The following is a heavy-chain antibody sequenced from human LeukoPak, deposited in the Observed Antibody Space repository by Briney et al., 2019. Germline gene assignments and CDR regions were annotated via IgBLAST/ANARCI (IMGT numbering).Heavy chain of an antibody. CDR1: GFTFSSYE. J-gene: IGHJ3*02. CDR2: ISSSGSTI. Sequence: GGSLRLSCADSGFTFSSYEMNWVRQAPGKGLEWVSYISSSGSTIYYADSVKGRCTLSRDTAKNSLYLQMTSLRAENTAVYYCAKATQPLYCSGGSCYHGGAFDNWGQGTMVTVSS. V-gene: IGHV3-48*03. CDR3: AKATQPLYCSGGSCYHGGAFDN. D-gene: IGHD2-15*01.